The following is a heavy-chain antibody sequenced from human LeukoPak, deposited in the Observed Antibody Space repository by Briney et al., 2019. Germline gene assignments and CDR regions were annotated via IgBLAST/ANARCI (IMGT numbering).Heavy chain of an antibody. D-gene: IGHD6-19*01. CDR1: GYSISSGYY. CDR3: ARHNSSGWYGGYYFDY. J-gene: IGHJ4*02. CDR2: IYYSGST. V-gene: IGHV4-38-2*02. Sequence: SETLSLTCTVSGYSISSGYYWGWIRQPPGKGLEWIGSIYYSGSTYYNPSLKSRVTISVDTSKNQFSLKLSSVTAADTAVYYCARHNSSGWYGGYYFDYWGQGTLVTVSS.